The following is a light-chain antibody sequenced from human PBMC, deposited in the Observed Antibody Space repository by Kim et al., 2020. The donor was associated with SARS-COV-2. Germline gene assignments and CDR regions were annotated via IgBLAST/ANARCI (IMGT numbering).Light chain of an antibody. V-gene: IGKV3-11*01. CDR1: QSVSSY. CDR3: HQRSNWPPYT. CDR2: DAS. J-gene: IGKJ2*01. Sequence: EIVLTQSPATLSLSPGERVTLSCRASQSVSSYLAWYQQKPGQAPRLLIYDASNRATGIPARFSGSGSGTDFTLTISSLEPEDFAVYYCHQRSNWPPYTFGQGTKLEI.